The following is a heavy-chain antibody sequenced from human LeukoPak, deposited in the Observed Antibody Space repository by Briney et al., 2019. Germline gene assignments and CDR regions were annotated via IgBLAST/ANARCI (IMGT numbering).Heavy chain of an antibody. CDR2: INPNDGNT. V-gene: IGHV1-18*04. D-gene: IGHD3-10*01. Sequence: ASVKVSCKASGYTFTSYYMSWVRQAPGQGLEWMGLINPNDGNTNYAQRLQGRVTMTTDTSTSTAYMELRSLRSDDTAVYYCARERAYYYGSGRWYWFDPWGQGTLVTVSS. CDR1: GYTFTSYY. CDR3: ARERAYYYGSGRWYWFDP. J-gene: IGHJ5*02.